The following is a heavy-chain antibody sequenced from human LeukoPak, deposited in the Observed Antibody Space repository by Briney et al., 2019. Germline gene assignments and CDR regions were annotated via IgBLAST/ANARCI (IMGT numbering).Heavy chain of an antibody. Sequence: ASVTVSCKAYGYTFTSYYMHWVRQAPGQGREWLGIINPSGGSTSYAQKLRGRVTITRDMSTSTVYKELSSMRSEDTAVYNCAKEEGSYGSAEYFRHWGQGALVTVSS. CDR3: AKEEGSYGSAEYFRH. D-gene: IGHD5-18*01. V-gene: IGHV1-46*01. CDR1: GYTFTSYY. J-gene: IGHJ1*01. CDR2: INPSGGST.